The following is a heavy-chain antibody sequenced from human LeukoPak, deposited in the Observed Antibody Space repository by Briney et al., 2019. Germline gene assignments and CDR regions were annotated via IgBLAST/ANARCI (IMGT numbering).Heavy chain of an antibody. CDR2: IKQDGSEK. J-gene: IGHJ4*02. Sequence: PRGSLRLSCAASGFTFSNYWMTWVRQAPGKGLELVANIKQDGSEKYYVDSVKGRFTISRDNAKNSLYLQMNSLRAEDTAVYYCARNQRRLDYWGQGTLVTVSS. CDR1: GFTFSNYW. V-gene: IGHV3-7*01. D-gene: IGHD1-14*01. CDR3: ARNQRRLDY.